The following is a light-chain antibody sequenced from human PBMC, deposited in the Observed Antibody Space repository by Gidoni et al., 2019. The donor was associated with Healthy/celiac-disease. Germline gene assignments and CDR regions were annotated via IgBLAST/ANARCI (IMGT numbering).Light chain of an antibody. CDR2: DVS. J-gene: IGLJ1*01. V-gene: IGLV2-11*01. CDR1: SSDVGGYNY. Sequence: QSALTQPRSVSGSPGQSVTISCTGASSDVGGYNYVSWYQQHTGKAPKLVIYDVSKRPSGFPDRFSGSKSGNTASLTISGLQAEDEADYYCCSYAGSYTLVFGTGTKVTVL. CDR3: CSYAGSYTLV.